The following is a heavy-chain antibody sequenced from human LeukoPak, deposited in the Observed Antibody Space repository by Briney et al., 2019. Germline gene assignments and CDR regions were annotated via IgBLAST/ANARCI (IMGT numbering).Heavy chain of an antibody. CDR1: GGSISSYY. CDR3: ARDLRTLSMGAPLNGMDV. Sequence: PSETLSLTCTVSGGSISSYYWSWIRQPPGKGLEWIGYIYYSGSTNYNPSLKSRVTISVDTSKNQFSLKLSSVTAADTAVYYCARDLRTLSMGAPLNGMDVWGQGTTVTVSS. CDR2: IYYSGST. V-gene: IGHV4-59*01. D-gene: IGHD1-26*01. J-gene: IGHJ6*02.